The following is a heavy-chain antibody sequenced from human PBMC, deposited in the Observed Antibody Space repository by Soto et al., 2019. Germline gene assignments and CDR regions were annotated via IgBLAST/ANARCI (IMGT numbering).Heavy chain of an antibody. CDR1: GFTFSSYG. Sequence: GGSLRLSCAASGFTFSSYGMHWVRQAPGQGLEWVALIWYDGTNKYYADSVKGRFTISRDNSKNTLYLQMNSLRAEDTAVYYCARRGGGSYEDYWGQGTLVTVSS. V-gene: IGHV3-33*01. CDR3: ARRGGGSYEDY. J-gene: IGHJ4*02. D-gene: IGHD1-26*01. CDR2: IWYDGTNK.